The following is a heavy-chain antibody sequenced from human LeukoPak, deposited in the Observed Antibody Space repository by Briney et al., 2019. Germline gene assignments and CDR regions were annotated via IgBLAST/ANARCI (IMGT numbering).Heavy chain of an antibody. CDR2: FDPEDGET. V-gene: IGHV1-24*01. J-gene: IGHJ4*02. CDR3: ARDALRFLEWSPTDY. Sequence: ASVKVSCKVSGYTLTELSMHWVRQAPGKGLEWMGGFDPEDGETIYAQKFQGRVTMTTDTSTSTAYMELRSLRSDDTAVYYCARDALRFLEWSPTDYWGQGTLVTVSS. CDR1: GYTLTELS. D-gene: IGHD3-3*01.